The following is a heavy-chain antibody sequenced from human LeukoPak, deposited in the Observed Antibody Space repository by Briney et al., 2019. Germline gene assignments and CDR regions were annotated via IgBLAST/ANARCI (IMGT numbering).Heavy chain of an antibody. CDR3: AKIQGYFDY. J-gene: IGHJ4*02. CDR1: GFTFSSYG. V-gene: IGHV3-23*01. Sequence: GGSPRLSCAASGFTFSSYGMSWVRQAPGKGPQWVSAITGSGGTTYYADSVKGRFTISRDNSKNTPYLQMNSLRAEDTAVYYCAKIQGYFDYWGQGNLVTVSS. CDR2: ITGSGGTT.